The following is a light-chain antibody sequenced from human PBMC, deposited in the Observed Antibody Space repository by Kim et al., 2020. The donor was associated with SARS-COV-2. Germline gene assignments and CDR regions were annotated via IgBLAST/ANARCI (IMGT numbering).Light chain of an antibody. J-gene: IGKJ4*01. Sequence: SPGERATLSCRASQSVTHHLAWYQQKRGQAPRLLIYDASNRATGIPARFSGSGSGTDFNLTINSLEPEDFAVYYCQQRYSWPPLTFGGGTKVEIK. CDR3: QQRYSWPPLT. CDR2: DAS. CDR1: QSVTHH. V-gene: IGKV3-11*01.